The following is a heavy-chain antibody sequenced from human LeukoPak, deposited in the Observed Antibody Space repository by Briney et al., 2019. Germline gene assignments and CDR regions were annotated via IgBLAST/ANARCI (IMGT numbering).Heavy chain of an antibody. CDR3: AKDLNGGFWYFDY. CDR1: GFTFSSYA. D-gene: IGHD2-8*01. V-gene: IGHV3-23*01. Sequence: GGSLRLSCAASGFTFSSYAMSWVRQAPGKGLEWVSAVSGSGGSTYYADSVKGRFTISRDNSKNTLYLQMNSLRAEDTAVYYCAKDLNGGFWYFDYWGQGTLVTVSS. CDR2: VSGSGGST. J-gene: IGHJ4*02.